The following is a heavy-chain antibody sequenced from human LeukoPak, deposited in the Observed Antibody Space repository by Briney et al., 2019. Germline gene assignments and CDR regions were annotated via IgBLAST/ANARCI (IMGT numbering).Heavy chain of an antibody. J-gene: IGHJ4*02. D-gene: IGHD5-24*01. CDR3: ASPLCRDGYNCPLDY. CDR1: GGTFSSYA. Sequence: SVKVSCKASGGTFSSYAISWVRQAPGQGLEWMGGIIPIFGAANYAQKFQGRVTITADESTSTAYMELSSLRSEDTAVYYCASPLCRDGYNCPLDYWGRGTLVTVSS. CDR2: IIPIFGAA. V-gene: IGHV1-69*13.